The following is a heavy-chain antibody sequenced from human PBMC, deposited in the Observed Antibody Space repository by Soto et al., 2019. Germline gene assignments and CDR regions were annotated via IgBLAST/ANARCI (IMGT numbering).Heavy chain of an antibody. CDR3: GRDPEGFGYCSSTSCYYYYYGMDV. Sequence: QVQLVQSGAEVKKPGSSVKVSCKASGGPFSSYAISWVRQAPGQGLEWMGGIIPIFGTANYAQKFQGRVTITADKTTSTPYMELSSLRFEDTAVYYCGRDPEGFGYCSSTSCYYYYYGMDVWGQGTTVTVSS. D-gene: IGHD2-2*01. CDR2: IIPIFGTA. V-gene: IGHV1-69*06. CDR1: GGPFSSYA. J-gene: IGHJ6*02.